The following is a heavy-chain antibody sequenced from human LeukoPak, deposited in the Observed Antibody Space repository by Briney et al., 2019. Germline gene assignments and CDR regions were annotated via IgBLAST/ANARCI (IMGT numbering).Heavy chain of an antibody. V-gene: IGHV3-23*01. J-gene: IGHJ3*01. D-gene: IGHD2-2*01. Sequence: HPGGSLRLSCAPSGFSFNNNAMSWVRQAPGKGLEWVSAINGGGDATEYADSVKGRFTISRDNSKKTLYLQMNSLRPEDTAVYYCARCTASCYANAFDVWGQGTLLTVSS. CDR2: INGGGDAT. CDR1: GFSFNNNA. CDR3: ARCTASCYANAFDV.